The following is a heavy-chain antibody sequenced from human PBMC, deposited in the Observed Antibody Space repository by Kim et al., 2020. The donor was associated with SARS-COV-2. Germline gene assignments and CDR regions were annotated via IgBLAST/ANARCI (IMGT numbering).Heavy chain of an antibody. CDR2: ISYDGSNK. CDR3: ARPRSGSSSWYVSVYYYGMDV. Sequence: GGSLRLSCAASGFTFSSYAMHWVRQAPGKGLEWVAVISYDGSNKYYVDSVKGRFTISRDNSKNTLYLQMNSLRAEDTAVYYCARPRSGSSSWYVSVYYYGMDVWGQGTTVTVSS. CDR1: GFTFSSYA. D-gene: IGHD6-13*01. J-gene: IGHJ6*02. V-gene: IGHV3-30*04.